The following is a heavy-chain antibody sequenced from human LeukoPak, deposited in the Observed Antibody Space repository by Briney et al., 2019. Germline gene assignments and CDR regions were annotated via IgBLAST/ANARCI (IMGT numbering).Heavy chain of an antibody. CDR3: AKSIGCVGARCYGVYYFDY. V-gene: IGHV3-7*01. D-gene: IGHD2-21*01. J-gene: IGHJ4*02. Sequence: PGGSPRLSCAASGFTVTSSWISWVRQAPGKGLEWVANINLDGSEKYYVDSVKGRSTISRDNGKNSLFLQLNSLRAEDTAVYYCAKSIGCVGARCYGVYYFDYWGQGTLVTVSS. CDR2: INLDGSEK. CDR1: GFTVTSSW.